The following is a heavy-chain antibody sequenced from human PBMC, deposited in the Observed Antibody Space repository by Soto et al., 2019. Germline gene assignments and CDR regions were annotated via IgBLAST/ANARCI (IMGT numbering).Heavy chain of an antibody. D-gene: IGHD2-15*01. CDR2: ISSSSSTI. J-gene: IGHJ3*02. Sequence: LRLSCAASGFTFSSYSMNWVRQAPGKGLEWVSYISSSSSTIYYADSVKGRFTISRDNAKNSLYLQMNSLRDEDTAVYYCARADYCSGGSCYSGDAFDIWGQGTMVTVSS. V-gene: IGHV3-48*02. CDR1: GFTFSSYS. CDR3: ARADYCSGGSCYSGDAFDI.